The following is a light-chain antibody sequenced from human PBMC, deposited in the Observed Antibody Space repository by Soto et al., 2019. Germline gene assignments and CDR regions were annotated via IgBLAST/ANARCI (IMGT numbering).Light chain of an antibody. Sequence: QSALTQPASVSGSPGQSITISCTGTSSDVGSYNLVSWYQQHPGKAPKLMIYEVSKRSSGVSNRFSGSKSVNTASLTIAGLQAEDEADYYCCSYAGSSTSVVFGGGTKLTVL. V-gene: IGLV2-23*02. CDR2: EVS. CDR3: CSYAGSSTSVV. CDR1: SSDVGSYNL. J-gene: IGLJ2*01.